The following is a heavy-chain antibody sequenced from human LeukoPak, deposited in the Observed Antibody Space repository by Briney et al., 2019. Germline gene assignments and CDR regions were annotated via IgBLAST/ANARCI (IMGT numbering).Heavy chain of an antibody. J-gene: IGHJ5*02. V-gene: IGHV1-8*01. D-gene: IGHD5-12*01. CDR3: ARARSGTYNWFDP. CDR2: MNANSGNT. CDR1: GYTFTSYD. Sequence: ASVNVSCKASGYTFTSYDINWLRQATGQGLEWMGWMNANSGNTGYAQKFQGRVTMTRNTSISTAYMEMSSLRSEDTAVYYCARARSGTYNWFDPWGQGTLVTVSS.